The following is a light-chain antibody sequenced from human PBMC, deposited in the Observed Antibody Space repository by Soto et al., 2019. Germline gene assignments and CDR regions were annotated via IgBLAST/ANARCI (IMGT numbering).Light chain of an antibody. J-gene: IGKJ5*01. CDR3: QQRSNWPPTT. CDR1: QTIYSN. V-gene: IGKV3-11*01. Sequence: IVMTQAQATLSVSPGERATLSCRAVQTIYSNVAWYQQRPGQAPRLLIYRASTRATGVPARFSGSGSGTDFTLTISSLEPEDFAVYYCQQRSNWPPTTFGQGTRWRL. CDR2: RAS.